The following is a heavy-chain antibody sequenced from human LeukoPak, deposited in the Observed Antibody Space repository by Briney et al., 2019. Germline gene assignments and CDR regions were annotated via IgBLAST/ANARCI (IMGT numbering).Heavy chain of an antibody. D-gene: IGHD5-18*01. CDR1: GGSISSSNW. V-gene: IGHV4-4*02. CDR2: IYHSGST. Sequence: SETLSLTCAVSGGSISSSNWWSWVRQPPGKGLEWIGEIYHSGSTNYNPSLKSRVTVSVDTSKNQFSLKLSSVTAADTAVYYCARDSAAILDYWGQGTLVTVSS. J-gene: IGHJ4*02. CDR3: ARDSAAILDY.